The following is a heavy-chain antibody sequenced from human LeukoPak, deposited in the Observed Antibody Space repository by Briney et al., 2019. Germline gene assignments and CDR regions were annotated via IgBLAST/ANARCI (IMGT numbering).Heavy chain of an antibody. CDR3: ARDPQQLVGATGGGFNF. D-gene: IGHD1-26*01. J-gene: IGHJ4*02. Sequence: ASVKVSCKASGYTFTDYYMHWVRQAPGQGLEWMGWISAYNGNTNYAQKVQGRVTMTTDTSTSTAYMELRSLRSDDTAVYYCARDPQQLVGATGGGFNFWGQGTLVTVSS. CDR1: GYTFTDYY. CDR2: ISAYNGNT. V-gene: IGHV1-18*04.